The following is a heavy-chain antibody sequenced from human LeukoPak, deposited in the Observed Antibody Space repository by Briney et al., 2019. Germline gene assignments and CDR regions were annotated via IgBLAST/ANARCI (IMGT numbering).Heavy chain of an antibody. J-gene: IGHJ4*02. V-gene: IGHV3-33*01. CDR3: ARAFLYGDYGLIDY. CDR1: GFTFSSYG. CDR2: IWYDGSNK. Sequence: GGSLRLSCAASGFTFSSYGMHWVCQAPGKGLEWVAVIWYDGSNKYYADSVKGRFTISRDNSKNTLYLQMNSLRAEDTAVYYCARAFLYGDYGLIDYWGQGTLVTVSS. D-gene: IGHD4-17*01.